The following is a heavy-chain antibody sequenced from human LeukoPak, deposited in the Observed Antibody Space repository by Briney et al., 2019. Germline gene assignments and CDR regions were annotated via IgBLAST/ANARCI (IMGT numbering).Heavy chain of an antibody. CDR3: AKAGKQWLVRDNYYYYGMDV. CDR1: GFTGCGIY. V-gene: IGHV3-66*01. D-gene: IGHD6-19*01. CDR2: IFPGGGT. J-gene: IGHJ6*02. Sequence: GGSLTLSSAASGFTGCGIYMSWLAPAPGKGLMWGLVIFPGGGTHYSDSVKGRCTTTTDNSKNTLYLQMHSLRAEDTAVYYCAKAGKQWLVRDNYYYYGMDVWGQGTTVTVSS.